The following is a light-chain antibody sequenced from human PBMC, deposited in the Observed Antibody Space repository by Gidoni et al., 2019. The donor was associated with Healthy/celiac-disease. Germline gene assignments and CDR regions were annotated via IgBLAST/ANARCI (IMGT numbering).Light chain of an antibody. V-gene: IGKV1-5*03. J-gene: IGKJ1*01. CDR2: KAS. Sequence: DLQMTQSPSTLSASVGDRVTITCRASQSSSSWLAWYQQKPGKAPKPLIYKASRLESGVPSRFSGSGSGTEFTRTISSLQPDDFATYYCQQYNSYPRTFGQGTKVEIK. CDR1: QSSSSW. CDR3: QQYNSYPRT.